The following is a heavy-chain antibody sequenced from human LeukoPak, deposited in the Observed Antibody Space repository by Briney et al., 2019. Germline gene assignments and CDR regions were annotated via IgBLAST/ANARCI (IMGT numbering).Heavy chain of an antibody. V-gene: IGHV3-7*01. J-gene: IGHJ6*03. CDR1: GFTFSSYW. D-gene: IGHD2-15*01. CDR3: ARDRELPGGCCYYYYMDV. CDR2: IKQDGSEK. Sequence: GGSLRLSCAASGFTFSSYWMSWVRQAPGKGLEWVANIKQDGSEKYYMDSVKGRFTISRDNAKNSLYLQMNSLRAEDTAVYYCARDRELPGGCCYYYYMDVWGKGTTVTVSS.